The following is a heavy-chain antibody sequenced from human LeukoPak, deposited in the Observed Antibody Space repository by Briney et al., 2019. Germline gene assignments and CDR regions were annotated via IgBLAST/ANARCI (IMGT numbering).Heavy chain of an antibody. J-gene: IGHJ3*02. CDR3: ARLNSVSGADSSGYDAFDI. D-gene: IGHD3-22*01. Sequence: SETLSLTCTVSGGSISSYYWSWIRQPPGKGLEWIGYIYYSGSTNYNPSLKSRVTISVDTSKNQFSLKLSSVTAADTAVYYCARLNSVSGADSSGYDAFDIWGQGTMVTVSS. V-gene: IGHV4-59*08. CDR1: GGSISSYY. CDR2: IYYSGST.